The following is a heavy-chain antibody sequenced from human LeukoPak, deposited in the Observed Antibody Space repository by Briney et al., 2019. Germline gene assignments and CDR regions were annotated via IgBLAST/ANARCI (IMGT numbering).Heavy chain of an antibody. D-gene: IGHD5-18*01. CDR2: IYYSGST. CDR3: AREAGYNYGQYYFDC. CDR1: GGSISSGGYY. Sequence: SETLSLTCTVSGGSISSGGYYWSWIRQHPGKGLEWIGYIYYSGSTYYNPSLKSRVTISVDTSENQFSLELSSVTAADTAVYYCAREAGYNYGQYYFDCWGQETLVTVSS. J-gene: IGHJ4*02. V-gene: IGHV4-31*03.